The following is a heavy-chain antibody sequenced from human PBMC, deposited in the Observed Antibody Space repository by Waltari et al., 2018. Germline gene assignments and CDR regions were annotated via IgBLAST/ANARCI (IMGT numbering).Heavy chain of an antibody. Sequence: VQLVQSRAEMKKPRSSVKVSCKASGGTFSSYANNWVRQAPGQGLEWMGGIIPILGIANYEQKFQGRVTITADKSTSTAYMELSSLRSEDTAVYYCARIGNRDAFDICGQGTMVTVSS. V-gene: IGHV1-69*10. CDR3: ARIGNRDAFDI. J-gene: IGHJ3*02. CDR1: GGTFSSYA. D-gene: IGHD2-15*01. CDR2: IIPILGIA.